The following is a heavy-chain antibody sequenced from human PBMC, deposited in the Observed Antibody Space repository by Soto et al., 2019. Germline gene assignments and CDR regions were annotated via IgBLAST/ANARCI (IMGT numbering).Heavy chain of an antibody. Sequence: GGSLRLSCAASGFTFDDYAMHWVRQAPGKGLEWVSGISWNSGSIGYADSVKGRFTISRDNAKNSLYLQMNSLRAEDTALYYCAKGYSGDGGAFDIWGQGTMVTVSS. CDR3: AKGYSGDGGAFDI. J-gene: IGHJ3*02. CDR2: ISWNSGSI. D-gene: IGHD6-19*01. CDR1: GFTFDDYA. V-gene: IGHV3-9*01.